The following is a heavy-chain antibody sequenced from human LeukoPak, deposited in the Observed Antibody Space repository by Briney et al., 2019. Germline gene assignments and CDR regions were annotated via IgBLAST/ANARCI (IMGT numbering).Heavy chain of an antibody. CDR1: GGSISGHY. J-gene: IGHJ6*02. CDR2: IHYTGKP. V-gene: IGHV4-59*11. D-gene: IGHD3-16*01. Sequence: TSETLSLNCSASGGSISGHYWTWIRQPPGKGLEWIGQIHYTGKPDYNPSLKSRITISVDTSKNQVSLQVSSVTAADSAIYYCARFGVDYDMDVWGHGTTVTVFS. CDR3: ARFGVDYDMDV.